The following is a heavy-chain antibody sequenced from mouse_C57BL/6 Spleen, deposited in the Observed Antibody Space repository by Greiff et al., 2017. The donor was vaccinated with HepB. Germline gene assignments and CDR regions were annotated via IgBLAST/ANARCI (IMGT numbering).Heavy chain of an antibody. CDR3: ARGDYYGSRWYFDV. J-gene: IGHJ1*03. CDR2: ISSGSSTI. CDR1: GFTFSDYG. Sequence: EVQLQESGGGLVKPGGSLKLSCAASGFTFSDYGMHWVRQAPEKGLEWVAYISSGSSTIYYADTVKGRFTISRDNAKNTLFLQMTSLRSEDTAMYYCARGDYYGSRWYFDVWGTGTTVTVSS. D-gene: IGHD1-1*01. V-gene: IGHV5-17*01.